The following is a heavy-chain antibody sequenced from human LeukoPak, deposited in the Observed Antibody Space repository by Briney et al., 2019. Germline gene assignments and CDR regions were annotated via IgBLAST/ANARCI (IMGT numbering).Heavy chain of an antibody. V-gene: IGHV3-23*01. CDR1: GFTLSSFA. D-gene: IGHD6-13*01. CDR3: AKNKGQLVPNYCMNV. J-gene: IGHJ6*03. Sequence: GGSLRLSCTASGFTLSSFATSWVRQAPGKGLELVSTLSSSGVRTYYADSVKGRFTISRDNSLNTVFLQMNSLRGEDTAIYYCAKNKGQLVPNYCMNVWGKGTTVTVSS. CDR2: LSSSGVRT.